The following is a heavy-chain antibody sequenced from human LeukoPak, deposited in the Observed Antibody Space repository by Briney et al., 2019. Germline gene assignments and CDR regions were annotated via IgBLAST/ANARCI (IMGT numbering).Heavy chain of an antibody. J-gene: IGHJ4*02. Sequence: GGSLRLSCAASGFTFSSYGMHWVRQAPGKGLEWVAVISYDGSNKYYADSVKGRFTISRDNSKNTLYLQINSLRAEDTAVYYCAKDRAVRGVIEVDYWGQGTLVTVSS. V-gene: IGHV3-30*18. CDR1: GFTFSSYG. CDR2: ISYDGSNK. D-gene: IGHD3-10*01. CDR3: AKDRAVRGVIEVDY.